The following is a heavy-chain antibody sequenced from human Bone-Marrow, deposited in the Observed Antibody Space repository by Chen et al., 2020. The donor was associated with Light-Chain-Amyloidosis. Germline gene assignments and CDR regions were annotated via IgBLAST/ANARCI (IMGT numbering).Heavy chain of an antibody. CDR3: ARRRDGYNFDY. CDR1: GYTFPNYW. J-gene: IGHJ4*02. V-gene: IGHV5-51*01. Sequence: EVQLEQSGPEVKKPGEALKISCKGSGYTFPNYWIGWVRQMPGKGLEWMGVIYPDDSAARYSPSFEGQVTISADKSITTAYLQWRSLKASDTAMYYCARRRDGYNFDYWCQGTLVTVSS. D-gene: IGHD5-12*01. CDR2: IYPDDSAA.